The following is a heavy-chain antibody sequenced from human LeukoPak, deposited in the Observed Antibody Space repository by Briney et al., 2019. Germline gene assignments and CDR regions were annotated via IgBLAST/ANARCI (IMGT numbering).Heavy chain of an antibody. CDR2: ISGSGSHT. J-gene: IGHJ4*02. CDR3: ATIGRSSHYFYN. V-gene: IGHV3-21*01. D-gene: IGHD6-6*01. CDR1: GFSFRSSD. Sequence: GGSLRLSCAASGFSFRSSDMNWGRQAPGKGLEWVSSISGSGSHTYYADSVKGRFTISRDNANNLLYLQMNRLRTEETALYFCATIGRSSHYFYNWGQGNPVSVSP.